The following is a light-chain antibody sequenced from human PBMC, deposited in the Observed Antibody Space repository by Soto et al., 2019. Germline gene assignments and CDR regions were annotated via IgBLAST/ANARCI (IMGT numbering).Light chain of an antibody. CDR3: SSYTSTDTLYV. J-gene: IGLJ1*01. Sequence: SALTQPASVSGSPGQSVTISCTGTSSDVGAYNFVSWYQLHPGKAPKLMIYDVSNRPSGISNRFSGSKSGDTAYLTISGLQAEDEADYYCSSYTSTDTLYVFATGTKVTVL. V-gene: IGLV2-14*01. CDR2: DVS. CDR1: SSDVGAYNF.